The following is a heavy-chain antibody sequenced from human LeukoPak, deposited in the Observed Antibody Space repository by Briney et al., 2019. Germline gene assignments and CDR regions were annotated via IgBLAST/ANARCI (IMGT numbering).Heavy chain of an antibody. V-gene: IGHV4-59*01. CDR1: GGSISSYY. J-gene: IGHJ4*02. D-gene: IGHD3-3*01. CDR2: IYYSGST. Sequence: SETLSLTCTVSGGSISSYYWSWIRQPPGKGLEWIGYIYYSGSTNYNPSLKSRVTISVDTSKNQFSLKLCSVTAADTAVYYCARGYDFWSGYYPFDYWGQGTLVTVSS. CDR3: ARGYDFWSGYYPFDY.